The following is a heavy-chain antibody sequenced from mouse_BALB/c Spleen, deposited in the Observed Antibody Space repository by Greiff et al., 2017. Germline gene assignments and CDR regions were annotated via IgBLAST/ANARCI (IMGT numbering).Heavy chain of an antibody. CDR1: GYSITSDYA. Sequence: EVQLVESGPGLVKPSQSLSLTCTVTGYSITSDYAWNWIRQFPGNKLEWMGYISYSGSTSYNPSLKSRISITRDTSKNQFFLQLNSVTTEDTATYYCARSANWVLAYWGQGTLVTVSA. CDR2: ISYSGST. CDR3: ARSANWVLAY. J-gene: IGHJ3*01. V-gene: IGHV3-2*02. D-gene: IGHD4-1*01.